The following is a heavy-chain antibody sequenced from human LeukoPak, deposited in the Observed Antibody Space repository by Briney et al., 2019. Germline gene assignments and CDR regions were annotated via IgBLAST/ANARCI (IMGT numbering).Heavy chain of an antibody. CDR3: AREGNGEYYFDY. V-gene: IGHV1-2*02. J-gene: IGHJ4*02. CDR2: INPNSGGT. Sequence: ASVKVSCKASGYTFTGYYMHWVRQAPGQGLEWMGWINPNSGGTNYVQKLQGRVTMTRDTSISTAYMELSRLRSDDTAVYYCAREGNGEYYFDYWGQGTLVTVSS. CDR1: GYTFTGYY. D-gene: IGHD3-10*01.